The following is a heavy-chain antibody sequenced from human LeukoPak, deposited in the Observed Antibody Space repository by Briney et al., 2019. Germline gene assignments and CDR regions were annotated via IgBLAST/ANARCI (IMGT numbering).Heavy chain of an antibody. CDR2: IYYGGST. J-gene: IGHJ4*02. CDR1: GGSISSSSYY. D-gene: IGHD3-10*01. Sequence: SETLSLTCTVSGGSISSSSYYWGWIRQPPGKGLEWIGSIYYGGSTYYNPSLKSRVTISVDTSKNQFSLKLSSVTAADTAVYYCARHRSAGGSGSNFDYWGQGTLVTVSS. CDR3: ARHRSAGGSGSNFDY. V-gene: IGHV4-39*01.